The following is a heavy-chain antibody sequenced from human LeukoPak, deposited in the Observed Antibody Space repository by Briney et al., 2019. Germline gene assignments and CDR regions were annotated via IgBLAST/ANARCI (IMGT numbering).Heavy chain of an antibody. CDR1: GGSISSYY. V-gene: IGHV4-59*01. Sequence: SETLSLTCTVSGGSISSYYWSWIRQPPGKGLEWIGYIYYSRSTNYNPSLKSRVTISVDTSKNQFSLKLSSVTAADTAVYYCARSRELLLDQGFDYWGQGTLVTVSS. D-gene: IGHD1-26*01. CDR2: IYYSRST. J-gene: IGHJ4*02. CDR3: ARSRELLLDQGFDY.